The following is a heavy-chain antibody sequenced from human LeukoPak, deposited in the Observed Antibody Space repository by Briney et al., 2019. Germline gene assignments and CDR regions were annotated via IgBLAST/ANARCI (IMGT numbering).Heavy chain of an antibody. CDR1: GFTFSGYG. CDR3: EGARGAQSNGFGSTSY. J-gene: IGHJ4*02. V-gene: IGHV3-33*01. Sequence: PGGSLRLSCAASGFTFSGYGMHWVRQAPGKGLEWMAVIWYDGSNKYYADSVKGRFTISRDNSKNTPYLEMKRRRAEDTDAYYCEGARGAQSNGFGSTSYWGQGTLVTVSS. CDR2: IWYDGSNK. D-gene: IGHD3-10*01.